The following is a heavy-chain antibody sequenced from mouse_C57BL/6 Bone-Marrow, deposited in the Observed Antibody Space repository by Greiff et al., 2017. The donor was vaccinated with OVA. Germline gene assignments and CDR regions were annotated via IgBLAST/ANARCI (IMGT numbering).Heavy chain of an antibody. CDR2: IYPGSGST. J-gene: IGHJ1*03. D-gene: IGHD1-1*01. CDR3: ADYYGSSYGYFDV. CDR1: GYTFTSYW. V-gene: IGHV1-55*01. Sequence: VQLQQPGAELVKPGASVKMSCKASGYTFTSYWITWVKQRPGQGLERIGDIYPGSGSTNYNEKFKSKATLTVDTSSSTAYMQLSSLTSEDSAVYYCADYYGSSYGYFDVWGTGTTVTVSS.